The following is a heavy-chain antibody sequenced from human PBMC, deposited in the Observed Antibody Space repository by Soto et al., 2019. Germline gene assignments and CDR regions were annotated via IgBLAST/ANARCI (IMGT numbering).Heavy chain of an antibody. CDR2: ISPYSGHT. CDR3: AMVANSVTPTPPDV. Sequence: QVQLVQSGDEVRKPGSSVKVSCKASGYILVNYGIAWVRQAPGQRLEWMGWISPYSGHTHYASKVQGRLTMTADTPRSTADMDLGSLTSDDAAVYYCAMVANSVTPTPPDVWGQGTTGTVSS. D-gene: IGHD5-12*01. J-gene: IGHJ6*02. CDR1: GYILVNYG. V-gene: IGHV1-18*01.